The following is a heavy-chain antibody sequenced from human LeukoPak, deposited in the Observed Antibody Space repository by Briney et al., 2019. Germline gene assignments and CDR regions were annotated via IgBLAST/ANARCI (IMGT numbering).Heavy chain of an antibody. D-gene: IGHD3-3*01. J-gene: IGHJ6*03. CDR3: ARVPFSYYYYYYMDV. CDR1: GYTFTGYY. CDR2: INPNSGGT. Sequence: GASVKVSCKASGYTFTGYYMHWVRQAPGQGIEWMGWINPNSGGTNYAQKFQGRVTMTRDTSISTAYMELSRLRSDDTAVYYCARVPFSYYYYYYMDVWDKGTTVTVSS. V-gene: IGHV1-2*02.